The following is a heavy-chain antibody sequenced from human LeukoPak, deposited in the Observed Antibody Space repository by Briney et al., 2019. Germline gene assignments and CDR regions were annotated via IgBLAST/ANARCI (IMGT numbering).Heavy chain of an antibody. Sequence: PGGSLRLSCAASGFTFSSYAMSWVGQAPGKGLEWVSAISGSGGSTYYADSVKGRFTISRDNSKNTLYLQMNSLRAEDTAVYYCAKPGSSWSYYFDYWGQGTLVTVSS. CDR3: AKPGSSWSYYFDY. CDR2: ISGSGGST. V-gene: IGHV3-23*01. J-gene: IGHJ4*02. CDR1: GFTFSSYA. D-gene: IGHD6-13*01.